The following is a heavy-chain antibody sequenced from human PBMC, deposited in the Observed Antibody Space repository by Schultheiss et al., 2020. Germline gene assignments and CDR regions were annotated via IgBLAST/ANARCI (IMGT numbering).Heavy chain of an antibody. CDR1: GFTFNTYS. D-gene: IGHD2-8*01. CDR3: ARVFCSNGVCYAALDY. CDR2: ISTSSSPT. J-gene: IGHJ4*02. Sequence: GGSLRLSCAASGFTFNTYSMNWVRQAPGKGLEWVSYISTSSSPTYYADSVKGRFTISRDNAKNSLYLQMNSLRPEDTAMYYCARVFCSNGVCYAALDYWGQGTLVTVSS. V-gene: IGHV3-48*01.